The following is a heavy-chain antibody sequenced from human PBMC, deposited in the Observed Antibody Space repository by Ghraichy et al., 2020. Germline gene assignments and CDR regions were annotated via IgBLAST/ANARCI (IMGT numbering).Heavy chain of an antibody. CDR2: INHSGDT. CDR1: GGSFNNYN. D-gene: IGHD6-13*01. J-gene: IGHJ4*02. CDR3: ARGGSTWYIDL. Sequence: SQTLSLTCGVSGGSFNNYNWSWIRQPPGKGLEWIGEINHSGDTNYNPSLKSRLTILLDKPTKQFSLKLTSVTAADTAIYYCARGGSTWYIDLWGQGTLVIVS. V-gene: IGHV4-34*01.